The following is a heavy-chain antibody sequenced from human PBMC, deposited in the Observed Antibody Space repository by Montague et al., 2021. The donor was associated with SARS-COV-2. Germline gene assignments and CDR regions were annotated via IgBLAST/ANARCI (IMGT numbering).Heavy chain of an antibody. Sequence: SLRLSCAASGFTFSSYAMSWVRQAPGKGLEWVSAISGSGGNTYYADSVKGRFTISRDNSKNTLYVQMNRLRAEDTAVYYCAKDTGRRNYFDYWGQGTLVTGSS. CDR2: ISGSGGNT. V-gene: IGHV3-23*01. CDR1: GFTFSSYA. J-gene: IGHJ4*02. D-gene: IGHD4-11*01. CDR3: AKDTGRRNYFDY.